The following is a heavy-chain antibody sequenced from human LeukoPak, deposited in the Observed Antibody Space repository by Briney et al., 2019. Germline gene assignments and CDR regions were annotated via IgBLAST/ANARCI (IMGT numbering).Heavy chain of an antibody. J-gene: IGHJ4*02. CDR1: GFTFSSYG. CDR2: ISYDGSNK. V-gene: IGHV3-30*03. CDR3: ARDSMVQGVPFDH. Sequence: HGGSLRLSCAASGFTFSSYGMHWVRQAPGKGLEWVAVISYDGSNKYYADSVKGRFTISRDNSKNTLYLQMNSLRAEDTAVYYCARDSMVQGVPFDHWGQGTLVTVSS. D-gene: IGHD3-10*01.